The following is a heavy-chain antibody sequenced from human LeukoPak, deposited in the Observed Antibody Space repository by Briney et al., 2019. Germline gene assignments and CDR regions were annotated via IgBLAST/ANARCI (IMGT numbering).Heavy chain of an antibody. V-gene: IGHV3-23*01. CDR3: AKDLGRDYRPVGSATQVY. CDR2: VTGSGDST. Sequence: GGSLRLSCAASGFIFSSYAMSWVRQTPGKGLEWVSSVTGSGDSTHYADSVKGRFTISRDSSKNTLNLQLNDLRAEDTAVYYRAKDLGRDYRPVGSATQVYWGQGTLVAVSS. D-gene: IGHD4-17*01. CDR1: GFIFSSYA. J-gene: IGHJ4*02.